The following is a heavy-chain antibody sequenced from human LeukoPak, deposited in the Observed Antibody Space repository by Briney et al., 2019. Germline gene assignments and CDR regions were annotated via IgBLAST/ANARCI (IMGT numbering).Heavy chain of an antibody. J-gene: IGHJ4*02. CDR3: TIGGGRYHFGF. D-gene: IGHD1-26*01. Sequence: PGGSLRLSCAASGFIVGSSYMTWARQAPGKGLEWVGRIESNSDGGTTDYAAPVKARFTISRDDSINTLYLQINGLKTEDTAVYYCTIGGGRYHFGFWGQGALVTVSS. CDR2: IESNSDGGTT. V-gene: IGHV3-15*04. CDR1: GFIVGSSY.